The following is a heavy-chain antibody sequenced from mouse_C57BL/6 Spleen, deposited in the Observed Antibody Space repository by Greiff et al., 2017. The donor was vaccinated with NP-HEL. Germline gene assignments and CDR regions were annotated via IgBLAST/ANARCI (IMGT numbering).Heavy chain of an antibody. CDR3: ARRRNYAMDY. CDR2: ISNGGGST. CDR1: GFTFSDYY. J-gene: IGHJ4*01. D-gene: IGHD2-10*01. Sequence: EVKLMESGGGLVQPGGSLKLSCAASGFTFSDYYMYWVRQTPEKRLEWVAYISNGGGSTYYPDTVKGRFTISRDNAKNTLYLQMSRLKSEDTAMYYCARRRNYAMDYWGQGTSVTVSS. V-gene: IGHV5-12*01.